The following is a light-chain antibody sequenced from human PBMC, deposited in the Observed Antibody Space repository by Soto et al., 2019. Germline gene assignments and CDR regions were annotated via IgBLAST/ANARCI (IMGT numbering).Light chain of an antibody. V-gene: IGKV1-39*01. CDR2: VAS. CDR3: QQSASIPYA. J-gene: IGKJ2*01. CDR1: QSITTY. Sequence: DIQMTQSPSSLSASVGDRVTITCRASQSITTYLNWYQQKPGKAPQLLIYVASSLQSGVPSRFSGSVSGPDFSLTIRSLQPEDFASYYCQQSASIPYAFGQGTKLEIK.